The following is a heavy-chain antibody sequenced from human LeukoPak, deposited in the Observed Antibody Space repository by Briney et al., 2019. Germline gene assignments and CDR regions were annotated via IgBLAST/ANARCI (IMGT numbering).Heavy chain of an antibody. CDR1: GYTFTTYY. CDR2: IYPSGGGT. V-gene: IGHV1-46*01. Sequence: ASVKVSCKASGYTFTTYYMHWVRQAPGLRLVWMGIIYPSGGGTSYAQKFQGRVTMTRDTSTSTVYMELSSLTSEDTAVYYCARAYSGYSIDFWGQGTLVTVSS. CDR3: ARAYSGYSIDF. J-gene: IGHJ4*02. D-gene: IGHD3-22*01.